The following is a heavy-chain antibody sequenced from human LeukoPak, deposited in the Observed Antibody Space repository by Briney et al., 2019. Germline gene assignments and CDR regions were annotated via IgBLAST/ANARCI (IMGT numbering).Heavy chain of an antibody. CDR1: VGTFSSYA. Sequence: SVKVSCKASVGTFSSYAISWVRQAPGQGLEWMGGIIPIFGTANYAQKFQGRVTITTDESTSTAYMELSSLRSEDTAVYYCASPMGGLRPGYYYMDVWGKGTTVTVSS. D-gene: IGHD4-17*01. CDR3: ASPMGGLRPGYYYMDV. J-gene: IGHJ6*03. V-gene: IGHV1-69*05. CDR2: IIPIFGTA.